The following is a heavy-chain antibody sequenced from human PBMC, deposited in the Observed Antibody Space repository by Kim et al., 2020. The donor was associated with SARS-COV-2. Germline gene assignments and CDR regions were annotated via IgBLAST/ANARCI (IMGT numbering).Heavy chain of an antibody. CDR3: ARGVSHVPFEY. CDR1: GEPLSGYY. Sequence: SETLSLTCAVYGEPLSGYYWNWIRQPPGKGLEWIGEIYHSGSTNYNPSLKSRVTISLDTSKNQFSLKVSSVTAADTAVYYCARGVSHVPFEYWGEGTL. J-gene: IGHJ4*02. D-gene: IGHD2-8*01. V-gene: IGHV4-34*01. CDR2: IYHSGST.